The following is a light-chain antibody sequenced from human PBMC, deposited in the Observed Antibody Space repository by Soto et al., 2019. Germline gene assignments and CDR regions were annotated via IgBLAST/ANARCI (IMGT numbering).Light chain of an antibody. CDR2: DAS. CDR3: QQSYSTPFT. Sequence: DIQMTQSPSSLSASVRDRVNITCRASQSITRYLTWYQQKPGKAPKLLMYDASSLQRGVPPRFSGSRSGTDFTLTISSLQPEDFATYYCQQSYSTPFTFGPGTTVDIK. CDR1: QSITRY. J-gene: IGKJ3*01. V-gene: IGKV1-39*01.